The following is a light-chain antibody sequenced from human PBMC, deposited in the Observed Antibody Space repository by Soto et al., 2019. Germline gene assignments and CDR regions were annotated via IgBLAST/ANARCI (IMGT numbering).Light chain of an antibody. Sequence: QSVLTQPASVSGSPEQSITISCTGTSSDVGTYNSVSWFQHHPGKAPKLIIYDVSGRPSGVSNRFSGSKSGNTASLTISGLQAEDEADYYCSSYTRSSTRVFGTGTKLTVL. V-gene: IGLV2-14*03. CDR3: SSYTRSSTRV. CDR1: SSDVGTYNS. J-gene: IGLJ1*01. CDR2: DVS.